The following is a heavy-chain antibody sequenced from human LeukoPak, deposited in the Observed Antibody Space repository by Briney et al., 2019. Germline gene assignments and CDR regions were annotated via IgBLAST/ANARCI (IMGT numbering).Heavy chain of an antibody. Sequence: GESLKISCQGAGYIFKNHWIGWVRQTPERVLEWMAIIFPGDSDARYSPSFQGRVSVSVDKSIDTVYLQLDSLRASDTAMYYCASARHGDYVWDYWGQGTLVTVSS. D-gene: IGHD4-17*01. CDR2: IFPGDSDA. CDR3: ASARHGDYVWDY. CDR1: GYIFKNHW. J-gene: IGHJ4*02. V-gene: IGHV5-51*01.